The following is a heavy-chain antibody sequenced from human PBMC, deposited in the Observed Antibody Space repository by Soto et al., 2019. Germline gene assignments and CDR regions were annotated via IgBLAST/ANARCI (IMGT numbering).Heavy chain of an antibody. V-gene: IGHV1-8*01. Sequence: ASVKVSCKASGYTFTSYDINWLRQSTGQGLEWMGWMNPNSGNTGYAQKFQGRVTMTRNTSISTAYMELSSLRSEDTAVYYCAKGAGITPDAFDIWGQGTMVTVSS. CDR3: AKGAGITPDAFDI. CDR1: GYTFTSYD. CDR2: MNPNSGNT. D-gene: IGHD3-10*01. J-gene: IGHJ3*02.